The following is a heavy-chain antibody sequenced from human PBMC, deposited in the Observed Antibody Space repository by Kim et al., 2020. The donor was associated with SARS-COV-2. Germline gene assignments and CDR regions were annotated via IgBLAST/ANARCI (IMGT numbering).Heavy chain of an antibody. CDR2: IYYSGST. CDR3: ARAHYGSGSYSDSYYYYYSMDV. D-gene: IGHD3-10*01. J-gene: IGHJ6*01. V-gene: IGHV4-39*07. CDR1: GGSISSSSYY. Sequence: SETLSLTCTVSGGSISSSSYYWGWIRQPPGKGLEWIGSIYYSGSTYYNPSLKSRVTISVDTSKNQFSLKLSSVTAADTAVYYCARAHYGSGSYSDSYYYYYSMDVWGQGTTVTVSS.